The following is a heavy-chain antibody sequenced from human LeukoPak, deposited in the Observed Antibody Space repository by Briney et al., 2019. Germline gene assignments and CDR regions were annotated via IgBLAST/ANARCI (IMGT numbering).Heavy chain of an antibody. CDR1: GLSFSNYG. CDR2: ISYNGGKT. J-gene: IGHJ4*02. CDR3: AKPRPPWATVSPFDY. D-gene: IGHD4-17*01. V-gene: IGHV3-30*18. Sequence: GGSLRLSCAASGLSFSNYGMHWVRQAPGKGLEWVSVISYNGGKTDYADSVKGRFTISRDNSNNTLYLQLNSLRPEDTAVYYCAKPRPPWATVSPFDYWGQGTLVTVSS.